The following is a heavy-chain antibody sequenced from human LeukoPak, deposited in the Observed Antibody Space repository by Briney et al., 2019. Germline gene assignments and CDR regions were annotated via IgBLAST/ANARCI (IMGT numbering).Heavy chain of an antibody. CDR2: ISGSGGST. CDR1: EFDFSSYA. V-gene: IGHV3-23*01. CDR3: AKGGPAAMSGFDY. J-gene: IGHJ4*02. Sequence: GGSLRLSCAASEFDFSSYAMSWVRQAPGKGLEWVSAISGSGGSTYYADSVKGRFTISRDNSKNTLYLQMNSLRAEDTAVYYCAKGGPAAMSGFDYWGQGTLVTVSS. D-gene: IGHD2-2*01.